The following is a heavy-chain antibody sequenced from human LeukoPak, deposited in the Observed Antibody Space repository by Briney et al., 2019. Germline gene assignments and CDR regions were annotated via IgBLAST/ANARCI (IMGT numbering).Heavy chain of an antibody. Sequence: PGGSLRLSCAASGFIISTYAMHWVRPAPGKGLEWVAVISYDGSNKYYADSVKGRFTISRDNSKNTLYLQMNSLRAEDTAVYYCAKCYFGGSCYDSAFDIWGQGTMVTVSS. CDR3: AKCYFGGSCYDSAFDI. V-gene: IGHV3-30*18. D-gene: IGHD2-15*01. CDR2: ISYDGSNK. J-gene: IGHJ3*02. CDR1: GFIISTYA.